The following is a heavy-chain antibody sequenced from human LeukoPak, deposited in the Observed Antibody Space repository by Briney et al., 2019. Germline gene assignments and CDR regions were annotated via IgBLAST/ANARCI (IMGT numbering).Heavy chain of an antibody. CDR1: GFTFSSYA. CDR2: ISGSSGST. D-gene: IGHD3-22*01. CDR3: AKDQVVITTTGSWFDP. Sequence: SGGSLRLSCAASGFTFSSYAINWVRQAPGKGLEWVSSISGSSGSTFYADSVKGRFTISRDNSKNTLYLQMNSLRAEDTAVYYCAKDQVVITTTGSWFDPWGQGTLVTVSS. J-gene: IGHJ5*02. V-gene: IGHV3-23*01.